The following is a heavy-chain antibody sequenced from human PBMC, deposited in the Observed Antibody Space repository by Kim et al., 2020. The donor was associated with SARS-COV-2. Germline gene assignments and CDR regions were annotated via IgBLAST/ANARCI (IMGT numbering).Heavy chain of an antibody. CDR1: GGSISNYY. J-gene: IGHJ6*02. Sequence: SETLSLTCTVSGGSISNYYWTWIRQSPGKALEWMGYIHHSGKTNYNPSLNSRVTMSVDTSKNQFSLNLSSVTAADTALYFCAIEDSGWYNGYFYYNGLDVWGPGTTVTVSS. CDR3: AIEDSGWYNGYFYYNGLDV. CDR2: IHHSGKT. V-gene: IGHV4-59*01. D-gene: IGHD6-19*01.